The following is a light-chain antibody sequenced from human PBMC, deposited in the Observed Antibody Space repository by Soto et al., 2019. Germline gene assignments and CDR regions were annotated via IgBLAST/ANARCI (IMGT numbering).Light chain of an antibody. J-gene: IGKJ1*01. CDR2: DAS. Sequence: IVLTQSPGTLSLSPGERATLSCRASHTISSSYLAWYQQKPGQAPRLLIYDASNRATGIPARFSGSGSGTDFTLTISSLEPEDFAIYYCQQRTNWPRVTFGQGTKVDIK. CDR1: HTISSSY. CDR3: QQRTNWPRVT. V-gene: IGKV3D-20*02.